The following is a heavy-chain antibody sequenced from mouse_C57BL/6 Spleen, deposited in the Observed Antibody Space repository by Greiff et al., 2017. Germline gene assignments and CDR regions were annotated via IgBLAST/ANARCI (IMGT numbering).Heavy chain of an antibody. CDR3: AKNSRGDVGLFDY. CDR1: GFSLTSYG. J-gene: IGHJ2*01. D-gene: IGHD3-1*01. Sequence: VLLVESGPGLVQPSQSLSITCTVSGFSLTSYGVHWVRQSPGKGLEWLGVIWRGGSTDYNAAFMSRLSITKDNSTSQVFFKMNSLQADDTAIYYCAKNSRGDVGLFDYWGQGTTLTVSS. V-gene: IGHV2-5*01. CDR2: IWRGGST.